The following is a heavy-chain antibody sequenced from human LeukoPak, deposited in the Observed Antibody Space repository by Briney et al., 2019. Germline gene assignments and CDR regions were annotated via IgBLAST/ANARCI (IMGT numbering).Heavy chain of an antibody. CDR3: ARRYSGSYYGGYYFDY. J-gene: IGHJ4*02. D-gene: IGHD1-26*01. Sequence: SETLSLTCTVSGGSISSSSYYWGWIRQPPGKGLEWIGSIYYSGSTYYNPSLKSRVTISVATSKNQFSLKLSSVTAADTAVYYCARRYSGSYYGGYYFDYWGQGTLVTVSS. CDR1: GGSISSSSYY. CDR2: IYYSGST. V-gene: IGHV4-39*01.